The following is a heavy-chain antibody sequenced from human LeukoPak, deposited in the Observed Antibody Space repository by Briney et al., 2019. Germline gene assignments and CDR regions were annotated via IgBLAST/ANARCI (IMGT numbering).Heavy chain of an antibody. V-gene: IGHV4-39*07. CDR2: IYYSGST. CDR3: ARGPTYQPIDF. D-gene: IGHD2-2*01. J-gene: IGHJ4*02. CDR1: GDSISSTNYY. Sequence: SETLSLTCTVSGDSISSTNYYWGWIRQPPGKGLEWIGSIYYSGSTNYNPSLKSRVTISVDTSKNQFSLKLSSVTAADTAVYYCARGPTYQPIDFWGQGTLVTVSS.